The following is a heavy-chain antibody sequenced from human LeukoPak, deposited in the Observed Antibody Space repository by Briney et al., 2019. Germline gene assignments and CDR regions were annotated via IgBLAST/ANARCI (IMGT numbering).Heavy chain of an antibody. CDR2: IYYSGST. CDR3: ARERYYYDSSGPRFDY. J-gene: IGHJ4*02. D-gene: IGHD3-22*01. V-gene: IGHV4-59*01. Sequence: ETLSLTCTVSGGSISSYYWSWIRQPPGKGLEWIGYIYYSGSTNYNPSLKSRVTISVDTSKNQSSLKLSSVTAADTAVYYCARERYYYDSSGPRFDYWGQGTLVTVSS. CDR1: GGSISSYY.